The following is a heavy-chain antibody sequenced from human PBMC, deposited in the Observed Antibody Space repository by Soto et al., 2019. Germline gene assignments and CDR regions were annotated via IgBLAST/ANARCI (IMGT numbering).Heavy chain of an antibody. CDR3: ARDQLRPGILYSLGVLLPEYGL. Sequence: GGTLRLSCAASGFAFSTFAMTWVRQAPGKGLEWVAAISVSGNNAYYADSVKGRFTISRDNSQNSVFLQMSSLRADDTAVYYCARDQLRPGILYSLGVLLPEYGLWGQGTLVTVSS. V-gene: IGHV3-23*01. CDR1: GFAFSTFA. D-gene: IGHD3-22*01. CDR2: ISVSGNNA. J-gene: IGHJ4*02.